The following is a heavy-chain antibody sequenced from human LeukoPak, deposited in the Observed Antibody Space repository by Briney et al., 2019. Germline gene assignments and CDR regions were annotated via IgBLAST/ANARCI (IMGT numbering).Heavy chain of an antibody. J-gene: IGHJ4*02. Sequence: SETLSLTCTVSGGSISSSSYYWGWIRQPPGKGLEWIGSIYYSGSTYYNPSLKSRVTISVDTSKNQFSLKLSSETAADTAVYYCARSYIGYYFDYWGQGTLVTVSS. CDR3: ARSYIGYYFDY. D-gene: IGHD2-15*01. V-gene: IGHV4-39*07. CDR1: GGSISSSSYY. CDR2: IYYSGST.